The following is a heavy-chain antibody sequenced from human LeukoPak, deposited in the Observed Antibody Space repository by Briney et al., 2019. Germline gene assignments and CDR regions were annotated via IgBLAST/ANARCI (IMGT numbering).Heavy chain of an antibody. Sequence: GGSLRLSCAASGFTFSDLYMDWVRQAPGKGLEWVGRIRNKANSYTTEYAASVKGRFTISRDDSDNSLYPQMDTLQTEDTALYYCAARIVGPTANYWGQGTLVTVSS. CDR1: GFTFSDLY. V-gene: IGHV3-72*01. CDR2: IRNKANSYTT. J-gene: IGHJ4*02. D-gene: IGHD1-26*01. CDR3: AARIVGPTANY.